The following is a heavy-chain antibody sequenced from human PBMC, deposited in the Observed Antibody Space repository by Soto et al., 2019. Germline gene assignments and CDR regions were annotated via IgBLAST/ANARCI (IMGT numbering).Heavy chain of an antibody. CDR2: IKSKTDGGTT. CDR1: GFTFSNAW. D-gene: IGHD3-9*01. CDR3: TTTFRNPHDILTGLYYFDY. Sequence: GGSLRLSCAASGFTFSNAWMSWVRQAPGKGLEWVGRIKSKTDGGTTDYAAPVKGRFTISRDDSKNTLYLQMNSLKTEDTAVYYCTTTFRNPHDILTGLYYFDYWGQGTLVTVSS. V-gene: IGHV3-15*01. J-gene: IGHJ4*02.